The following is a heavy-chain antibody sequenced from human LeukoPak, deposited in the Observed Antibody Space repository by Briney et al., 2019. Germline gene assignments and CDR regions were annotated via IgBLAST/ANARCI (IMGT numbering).Heavy chain of an antibody. J-gene: IGHJ4*02. Sequence: SETLSLTCTVSGGSISSYYWSWIRQPPGKGLEWIGYIYYSGSTNYNPSLKSRVTISVDTSKNRFSLKLSSVTAADTAVYYCAKRGPSYGVFDYWGQGTLVTVSS. D-gene: IGHD5-18*01. V-gene: IGHV4-59*08. CDR3: AKRGPSYGVFDY. CDR1: GGSISSYY. CDR2: IYYSGST.